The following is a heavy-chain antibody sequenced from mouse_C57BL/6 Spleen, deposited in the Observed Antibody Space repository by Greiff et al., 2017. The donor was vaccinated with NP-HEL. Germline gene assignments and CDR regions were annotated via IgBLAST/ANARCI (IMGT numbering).Heavy chain of an antibody. Sequence: EVQLQQSGAELVRPGASVKLSCTASGFNIKDDYMHWVKQRPEQGLEWIGWIDPENGDTEYASKFQGKATITADTSSNTAYLQLSSLTSEDTAVYYCTRGSSGTGTYWYFDVWGTGTTVTVSS. D-gene: IGHD3-2*02. CDR2: IDPENGDT. J-gene: IGHJ1*03. V-gene: IGHV14-4*01. CDR1: GFNIKDDY. CDR3: TRGSSGTGTYWYFDV.